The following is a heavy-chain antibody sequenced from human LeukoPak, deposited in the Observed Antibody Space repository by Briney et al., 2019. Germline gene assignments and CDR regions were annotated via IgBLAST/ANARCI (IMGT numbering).Heavy chain of an antibody. J-gene: IGHJ5*02. CDR2: IIPIFGTA. Sequence: ASMKVSCKASGGTFSSYAISWVRQAPGQGLEWMGGIIPIFGTANYAQKFQGRVTITTDESTSTAYMELSSLRSEDTAVYYCYYDSREIRRGFDPWGQGTLVTVSS. CDR3: YYDSREIRRGFDP. D-gene: IGHD3-22*01. CDR1: GGTFSSYA. V-gene: IGHV1-69*05.